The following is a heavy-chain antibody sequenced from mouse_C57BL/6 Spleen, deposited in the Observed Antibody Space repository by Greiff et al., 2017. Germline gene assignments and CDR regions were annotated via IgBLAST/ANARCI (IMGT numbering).Heavy chain of an antibody. D-gene: IGHD1-1*01. CDR2: IYPRSGNT. CDR3: ARSGDYYGSSYPYYAMDY. V-gene: IGHV1-81*01. J-gene: IGHJ4*01. Sequence: QVQLQQSGAELARPGASVKLSCKASGYTFTSYGISWVKQRTGQGLEWIGEIYPRSGNTYYNEKFKGKATLTADKSSSTAYMELRSLTSEDSAVYFCARSGDYYGSSYPYYAMDYWGQGTSVTVSS. CDR1: GYTFTSYG.